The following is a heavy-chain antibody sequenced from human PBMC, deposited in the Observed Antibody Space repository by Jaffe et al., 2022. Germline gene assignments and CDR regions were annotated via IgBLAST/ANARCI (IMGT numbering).Heavy chain of an antibody. Sequence: QVQLVESGGGVVQPGRSLRLSCAASGFTFSSYGMHWVRQAPGKGLEWVAVISYDGSNKYYADSVKGRFTISRDNSKNTLYLQMNSLRAEDTAVYYCAKDEYSGYDLMDNWGQGTLVTVSS. D-gene: IGHD5-12*01. CDR2: ISYDGSNK. CDR1: GFTFSSYG. CDR3: AKDEYSGYDLMDN. V-gene: IGHV3-30*18. J-gene: IGHJ4*02.